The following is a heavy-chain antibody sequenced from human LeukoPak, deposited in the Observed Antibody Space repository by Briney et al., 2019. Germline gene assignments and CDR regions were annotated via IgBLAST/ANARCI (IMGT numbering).Heavy chain of an antibody. CDR3: ARVEYDSSGYSITHFDY. V-gene: IGHV1-2*02. Sequence: ASVKVSCKASGYRFTDYYLHWVRQAPGQGLEWMGWINPRSGDTKYAQRFQGRVTMSRDTSISTAHMELSGLKSDDTAVYYCARVEYDSSGYSITHFDYWGQGTLVTVSS. J-gene: IGHJ4*02. CDR1: GYRFTDYY. CDR2: INPRSGDT. D-gene: IGHD3-22*01.